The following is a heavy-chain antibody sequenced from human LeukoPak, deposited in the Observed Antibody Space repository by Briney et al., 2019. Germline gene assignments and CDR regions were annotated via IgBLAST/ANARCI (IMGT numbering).Heavy chain of an antibody. CDR3: TTDGDYGDGLRGDY. CDR2: IKSKTDGGTT. J-gene: IGHJ4*02. Sequence: GQSLRLSCAASGVTVSNAWMSWVRQAPGKGLEWVGRIKSKTDGGTTDYAAPVKGRFTISRDDSKNTLYLQMKSLKTEDTAEYYCTTDGDYGDGLRGDYWGQGTLVTVSS. D-gene: IGHD4-17*01. V-gene: IGHV3-15*05. CDR1: GVTVSNAW.